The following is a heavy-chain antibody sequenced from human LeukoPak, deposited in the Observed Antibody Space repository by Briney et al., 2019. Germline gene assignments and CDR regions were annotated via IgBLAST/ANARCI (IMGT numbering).Heavy chain of an antibody. V-gene: IGHV1-8*01. CDR1: GYTFTSYD. J-gene: IGHJ4*02. CDR3: ARLPKYSRPLDY. CDR2: MNPNSGNT. Sequence: GASVKVSCKASGYTFTSYDINWVRQATGQGLEWMGWMNPNSGNTAYAQKFQGRVTMSRDTSISTAYMELSSLRSEDTAAYYCARLPKYSRPLDYWGQGTLDTVSS. D-gene: IGHD6-6*01.